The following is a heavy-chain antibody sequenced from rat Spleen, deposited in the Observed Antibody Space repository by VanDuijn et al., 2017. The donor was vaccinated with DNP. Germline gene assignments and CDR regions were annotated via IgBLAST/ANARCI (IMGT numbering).Heavy chain of an antibody. CDR1: VFSLTSYG. J-gene: IGHJ4*01. Sequence: QVQLKESGPGLVQPSQTLSLTCTVSVFSLTSYGVSWVRQPPGKGLEWMGVIWKHGATRYNSALKSRLSFSKATSKSQVFLKLNSLQTEDTATYYCARDLIIRDTTSAMDAWGQGTSVTVSS. CDR2: IWKHGAT. D-gene: IGHD4-3*01. CDR3: ARDLIIRDTTSAMDA. V-gene: IGHV2-41*01.